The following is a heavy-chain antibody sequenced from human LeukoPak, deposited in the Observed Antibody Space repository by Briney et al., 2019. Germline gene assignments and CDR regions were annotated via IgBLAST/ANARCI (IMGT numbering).Heavy chain of an antibody. Sequence: GGSLRLSCAASGFTFSSDAMHWVRQAPGKGLEWVAVIWYDGSNKYYADSVKGRFTISRDNSKNTLYLQMNSLRAEDTVVYYCARDYLQLERRPRPSFDPWGQGTLVTVSS. V-gene: IGHV3-33*08. J-gene: IGHJ5*02. CDR2: IWYDGSNK. CDR3: ARDYLQLERRPRPSFDP. D-gene: IGHD1-1*01. CDR1: GFTFSSDA.